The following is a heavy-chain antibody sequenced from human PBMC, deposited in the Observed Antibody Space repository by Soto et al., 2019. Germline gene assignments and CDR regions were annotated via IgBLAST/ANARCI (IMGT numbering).Heavy chain of an antibody. J-gene: IGHJ4*02. CDR1: GGLFSSYP. Sequence: QEQLVQSGAEVKKPGSSVIVSCTASGGLFSSYPISWVRQVPGQGLEWMGGIIPVVQTAYYTQRFQGRVTITADESTNTAYLELSSLRSEDTAIYYCARGGSGYTWFNEFWGQGTLVTVSS. D-gene: IGHD3-22*01. CDR2: IIPVVQTA. CDR3: ARGGSGYTWFNEF. V-gene: IGHV1-69*01.